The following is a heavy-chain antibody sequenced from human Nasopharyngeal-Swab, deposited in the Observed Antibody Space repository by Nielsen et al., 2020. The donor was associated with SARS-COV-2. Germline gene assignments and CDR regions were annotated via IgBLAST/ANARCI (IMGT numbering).Heavy chain of an antibody. V-gene: IGHV7-4-1*02. J-gene: IGHJ6*03. D-gene: IGHD2-2*01. CDR1: GYTFTSYA. CDR2: INTNTGNP. Sequence: ASVKVSCKASGYTFTSYAMNWVRQAPGQGLEWMGWINTNTGNPTYAQGFTGRFVFSLDTSVSTAYLQISSLKAEDTAVYYCARDYIVVVPPAIINYYYYYYMDVWGKGTTVTVSS. CDR3: ARDYIVVVPPAIINYYYYYYMDV.